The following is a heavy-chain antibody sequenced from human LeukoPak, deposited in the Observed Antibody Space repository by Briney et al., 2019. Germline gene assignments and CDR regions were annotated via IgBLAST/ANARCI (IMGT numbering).Heavy chain of an antibody. CDR2: IYYSGST. D-gene: IGHD1-26*01. CDR1: GGSVSSGSYY. Sequence: PSETLSLTCTVSGGSVSSGSYYWSWIRQPPGKGLEWIGYIYYSGSTNYNPSLKSRVTISVDTSKNQFSLRLSSVTAADTAVYYCARSSGSYFFAAFDIWGQGTMVTVSS. V-gene: IGHV4-61*01. CDR3: ARSSGSYFFAAFDI. J-gene: IGHJ3*02.